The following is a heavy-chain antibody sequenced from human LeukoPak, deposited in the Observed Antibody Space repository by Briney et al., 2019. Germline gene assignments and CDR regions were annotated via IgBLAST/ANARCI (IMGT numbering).Heavy chain of an antibody. CDR2: INPNSGGT. D-gene: IGHD3-3*01. CDR1: GYTFTGYY. J-gene: IGHJ5*02. V-gene: IGHV1-2*06. CDR3: ARDPELRFLEWFGWFDP. Sequence: ASVKVSCKASGYTFTGYYMHWVRQAPGQGLEWMGRINPNSGGTNYAQKFQGRVTMTRDTSISTAYMELSRLRSDDTAVYYCARDPELRFLEWFGWFDPWGQGTLVTVSS.